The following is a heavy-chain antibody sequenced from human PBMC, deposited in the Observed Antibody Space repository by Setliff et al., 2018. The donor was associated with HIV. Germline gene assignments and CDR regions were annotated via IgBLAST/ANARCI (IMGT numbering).Heavy chain of an antibody. V-gene: IGHV4-34*07. D-gene: IGHD1-26*01. CDR3: EAATVGEPGYYGIDV. Sequence: PSETLSLTCAVYGGSFSGSYWGWIRQPPGKGLEWIGNIYQSGTTYYNSSLTSRVTMSVDTSKSQFSLKLHSVTAADTAVYYCEAATVGEPGYYGIDVWGPGTTVTVSS. CDR1: GGSFSGSY. J-gene: IGHJ6*02. CDR2: IYQSGTT.